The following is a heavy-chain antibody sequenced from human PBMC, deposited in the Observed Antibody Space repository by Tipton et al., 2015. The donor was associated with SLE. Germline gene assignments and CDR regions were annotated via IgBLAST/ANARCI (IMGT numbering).Heavy chain of an antibody. D-gene: IGHD6-13*01. CDR3: ARDLGIARGY. J-gene: IGHJ4*02. CDR1: GFTFSSYA. V-gene: IGHV3-23*01. Sequence: SLRLSCAASGFTFSSYAICWVPHAPGKGLELVSAISGSVGRTYYADSVNGRFTISRDNSKNTLYLQINSLRAEDTAVYYCARDLGIARGYWGQGTLVTVYS. CDR2: ISGSVGRT.